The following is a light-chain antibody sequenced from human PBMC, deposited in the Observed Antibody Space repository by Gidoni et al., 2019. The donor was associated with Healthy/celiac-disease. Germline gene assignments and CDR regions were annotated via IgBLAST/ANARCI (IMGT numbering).Light chain of an antibody. CDR3: QSADSSGTYRVV. Sequence: SYELTQPHSVSVSPGPTARITCSGDTLPTQYAYWYQHKPGQAPVLVIYQDSERPSGIPERFSGSSSGTTVTLTISGVQAEDDADYYCQSADSSGTYRVVFGGGTKLTVL. J-gene: IGLJ2*01. CDR2: QDS. CDR1: TLPTQY. V-gene: IGLV3-25*03.